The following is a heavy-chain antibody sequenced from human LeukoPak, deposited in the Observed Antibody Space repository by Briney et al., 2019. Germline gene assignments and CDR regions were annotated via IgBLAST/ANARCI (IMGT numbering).Heavy chain of an antibody. CDR3: AKVSMRAILGYFDY. CDR1: GFTFSSYA. Sequence: PGGSLRLSCAASGFTFSSYAMSWVRQAPGKGLEGVSAISGSGGSTYYADSVKGRFTISRDNSKNTLYLQMNSLRAEDTAVYYCAKVSMRAILGYFDYWGQGTLVTVSS. CDR2: ISGSGGST. J-gene: IGHJ4*02. D-gene: IGHD3-3*01. V-gene: IGHV3-23*01.